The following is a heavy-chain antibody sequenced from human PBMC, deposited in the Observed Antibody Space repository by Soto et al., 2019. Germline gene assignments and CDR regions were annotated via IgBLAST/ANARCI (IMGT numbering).Heavy chain of an antibody. D-gene: IGHD3-9*01. CDR1: GYTLTELS. CDR2: FDPEDGET. CDR3: ATGLDILTGCDY. V-gene: IGHV1-24*01. Sequence: QVQLVQSGAEVKKPGASVKVSCKVSGYTLTELSMHWVRQAPGKGLEWMGGFDPEDGETIYAQKFQGRVTMTQDTYTYTAYMELSSLRSEDTAVYYCATGLDILTGCDYWGQGTLLTVSS. J-gene: IGHJ4*02.